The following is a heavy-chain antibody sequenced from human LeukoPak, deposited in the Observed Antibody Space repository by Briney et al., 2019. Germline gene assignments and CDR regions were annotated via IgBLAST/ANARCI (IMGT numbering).Heavy chain of an antibody. CDR1: GFTFSSYA. CDR3: AREVGRRFDY. D-gene: IGHD1-26*01. CDR2: ISSSSSYI. V-gene: IGHV3-21*01. J-gene: IGHJ4*02. Sequence: GGSLRLSCAASGFTFSSYAMSWVRQAPGKGLEWVSSISSSSSYIYYADSVKGRFTISRDNAKNSLYLQMNSLRAEDTAVYYCAREVGRRFDYWGQGTLVTVSS.